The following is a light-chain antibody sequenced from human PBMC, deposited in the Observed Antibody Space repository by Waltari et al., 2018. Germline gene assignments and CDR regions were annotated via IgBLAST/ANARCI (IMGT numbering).Light chain of an antibody. J-gene: IGLJ2*01. CDR1: SPRSYY. CDR3: HSRDASGVAGS. V-gene: IGLV3-19*01. CDR2: DKN. Sequence: SSELTQDPAVSVAMGQTVRITCQGDSPRSYYASWYQQRPGQAPILVLYDKNNRPSGVPDRFSGSSSHNTGSLTITGAQAEDEASYYCHSRDASGVAGSFGGGTKLTVL.